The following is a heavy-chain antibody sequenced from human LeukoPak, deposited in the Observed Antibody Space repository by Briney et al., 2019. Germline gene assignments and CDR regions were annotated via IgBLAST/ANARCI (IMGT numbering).Heavy chain of an antibody. V-gene: IGHV4-4*07. D-gene: IGHD2-2*01. CDR1: GGSISSYY. Sequence: PSETQSLTCTVSGGSISSYYWSWIRQPAGKGREWIGRIYTSGSTNYNPSLKSRVTISVDTSKNQFSLKLSSVTAADTAVYYCARDPVVVPAAKNYYYYYMDVWGKGTTVTVSS. CDR3: ARDPVVVPAAKNYYYYYMDV. J-gene: IGHJ6*03. CDR2: IYTSGST.